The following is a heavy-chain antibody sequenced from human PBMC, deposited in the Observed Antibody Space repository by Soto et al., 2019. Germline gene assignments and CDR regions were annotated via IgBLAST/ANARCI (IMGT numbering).Heavy chain of an antibody. CDR3: VRDAAVPGESDRFDY. V-gene: IGHV4-4*02. CDR1: GDSVTSNVW. Sequence: SETLSLTCAVSGDSVTSNVWWSWVRQSPGKGLEWIGEAYHNGLTDYDPSLKSRVTMSVDTSKNEFSLKLTSLTAADTAIYYCVRDAAVPGESDRFDYWGQGILVTVSS. J-gene: IGHJ4*02. D-gene: IGHD6-19*01. CDR2: AYHNGLT.